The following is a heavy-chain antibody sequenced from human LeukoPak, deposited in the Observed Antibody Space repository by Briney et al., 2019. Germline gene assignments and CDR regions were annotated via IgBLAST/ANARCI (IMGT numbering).Heavy chain of an antibody. J-gene: IGHJ4*02. D-gene: IGHD4-17*01. CDR2: ISDNGGST. V-gene: IGHV3-23*02. CDR1: GFTFTNYA. CDR3: AKCSLGDYGDYRTPGAYYFDY. Sequence: GGSLRLSCTASGFTFTNYAMSWVRQAPGKGLEWVATISDNGGSTYYVDSVSGRFTISRDNSKNTLYLQMNSLRAEDMAVHYCAKCSLGDYGDYRTPGAYYFDYWGQGTLVTISS.